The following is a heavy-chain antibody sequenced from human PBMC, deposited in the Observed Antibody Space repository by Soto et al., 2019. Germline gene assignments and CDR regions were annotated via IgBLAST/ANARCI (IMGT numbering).Heavy chain of an antibody. CDR2: ISPNSGGT. CDR3: ARAARESGITGTSGAFDI. V-gene: IGHV1-2*04. CDR1: GYTFTGYY. J-gene: IGHJ3*02. Sequence: ASVKVSCKASGYTFTGYYMHWVRQAPGQGLEWMGWISPNSGGTNYAQKFQGWVTMTRDTSISTAYMELSRLRSDDTAVYYCARAARESGITGTSGAFDIWGQGTMVTVSS. D-gene: IGHD1-20*01.